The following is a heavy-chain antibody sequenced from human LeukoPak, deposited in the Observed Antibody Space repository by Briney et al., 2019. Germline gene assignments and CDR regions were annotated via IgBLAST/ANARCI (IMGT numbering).Heavy chain of an antibody. D-gene: IGHD1-26*01. CDR1: GFTFSTYW. J-gene: IGHJ4*02. V-gene: IGHV3-74*03. CDR3: ARLVGSTMRAPFDF. CDR2: IKGDGTIT. Sequence: GGSLRLSCAACGFTFSTYWMHWVRQAPGKGLVWVSRIKGDGTITTYADSVRGRFTISRDNAKNTLYLQMNSLRAEDTAVYYCARLVGSTMRAPFDFWGQGMLVTVSS.